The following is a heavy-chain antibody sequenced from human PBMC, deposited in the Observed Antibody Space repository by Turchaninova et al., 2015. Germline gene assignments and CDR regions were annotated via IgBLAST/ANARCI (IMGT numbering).Heavy chain of an antibody. CDR2: INQSGST. CDR1: GGSFSGYY. J-gene: IGHJ4*02. Sequence: VQLQQWGAGLLKPSETLSLTCAVYGGSFSGYYWSWIRQHPGKGLEWIGEINQSGSTNYNPSLKSRVTISVDTSKNQFSLKLSSVTAADTAVYYCARGRTIAVAGTKIFFDYWGQGTLVTVSS. CDR3: ARGRTIAVAGTKIFFDY. V-gene: IGHV4-34*01. D-gene: IGHD6-19*01.